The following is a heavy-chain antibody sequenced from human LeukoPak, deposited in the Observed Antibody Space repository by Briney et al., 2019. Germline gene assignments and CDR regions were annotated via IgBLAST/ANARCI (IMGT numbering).Heavy chain of an antibody. Sequence: PGRSLRPSCAASGFTVSSNYMSWVRHAPGGGLEWVSVIYSGGSTYYADSVKRLFTISRDNSKNPLYLQMNSLRAKDTGVYYCGRLSPMVRGDYYYGMDVWGQGTTVTVSS. CDR2: IYSGGST. J-gene: IGHJ6*02. V-gene: IGHV3-53*01. CDR3: GRLSPMVRGDYYYGMDV. D-gene: IGHD3-10*01. CDR1: GFTVSSNY.